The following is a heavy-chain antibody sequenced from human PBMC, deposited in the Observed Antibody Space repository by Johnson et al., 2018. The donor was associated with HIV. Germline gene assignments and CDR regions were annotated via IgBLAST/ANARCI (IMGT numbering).Heavy chain of an antibody. CDR3: TTDPITMVQGVISAYDAFDI. CDR1: GFTFSTFA. CDR2: ISYDGTNN. D-gene: IGHD3-10*01. V-gene: IGHV3-30*04. Sequence: QVQLVESGGGVVQPGTSLRLSCAASGFTFSTFAMHWVRQAPGKGLEWVAVISYDGTNNQNGDSVKGRFTISRDNSKNTLYLQMNSLKTEDTAVYYCTTDPITMVQGVISAYDAFDIWGQGTMVTVSS. J-gene: IGHJ3*02.